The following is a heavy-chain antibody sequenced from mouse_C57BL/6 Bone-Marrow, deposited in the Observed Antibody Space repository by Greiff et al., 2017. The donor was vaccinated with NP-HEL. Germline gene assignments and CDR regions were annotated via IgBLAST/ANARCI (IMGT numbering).Heavy chain of an antibody. V-gene: IGHV1-74*01. CDR2: IHPSDSDP. CDR1: GYTFTSYW. J-gene: IGHJ2*01. D-gene: IGHD1-1*01. Sequence: VQLQQPGAELVKPGASVKVSCKASGYTFTSYWMHWVKQRPGQGLEWIGRIHPSDSDPNYNQQFKGKATLTVDKSSSTAYMQLSSRTSGDSAVYYWAIETVVAKEYLGDWGQGTTLTVSS. CDR3: AIETVVAKEYLGD.